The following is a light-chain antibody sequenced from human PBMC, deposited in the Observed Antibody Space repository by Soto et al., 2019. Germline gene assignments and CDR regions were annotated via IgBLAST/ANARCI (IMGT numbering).Light chain of an antibody. V-gene: IGLV2-8*01. J-gene: IGLJ2*01. CDR3: SSYAGSNNPVI. CDR2: EVS. CDR1: SSDVGGYNY. Sequence: QSVLTQPPSASGSPGHSVTISCTGTSSDVGGYNYVSWYQQHPGKAPKFLIFEVSRRPSGVPDRFSGSKSGNTASLTVSGLQADDEADYYCSSYAGSNNPVIFGGGTQLTVL.